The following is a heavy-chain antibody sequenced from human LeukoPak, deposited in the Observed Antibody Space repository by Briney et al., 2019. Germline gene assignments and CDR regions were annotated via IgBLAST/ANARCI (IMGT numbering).Heavy chain of an antibody. Sequence: SETLSLTCTVSGGSISSYYWSWIRQPAGKGLEWIGRIYTSGSTNYNPSLKSRVTMLVDTSKNQLSLKLSSVTAADTAVYYCGVVAASYYYYGMDVWGQGTTVTVSS. D-gene: IGHD2-15*01. CDR1: GGSISSYY. CDR2: IYTSGST. J-gene: IGHJ6*02. CDR3: GVVAASYYYYGMDV. V-gene: IGHV4-4*07.